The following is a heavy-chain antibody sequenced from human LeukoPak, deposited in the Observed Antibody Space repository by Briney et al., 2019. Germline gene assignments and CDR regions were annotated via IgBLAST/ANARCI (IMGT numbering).Heavy chain of an antibody. V-gene: IGHV3-23*01. J-gene: IGHJ4*02. CDR3: AKGDTAMTRRYYFDT. CDR1: GFTFNKYV. CDR2: ISGSGGSA. Sequence: GGSLRLSCAASGFTFNKYVVSWVRQAPGKGLEWVSVISGSGGSAYYADSVKGRFTISRDSSTDTLYLQMNSLGAEDTAVYYCAKGDTAMTRRYYFDTWGQGTLVTVSS. D-gene: IGHD5-18*01.